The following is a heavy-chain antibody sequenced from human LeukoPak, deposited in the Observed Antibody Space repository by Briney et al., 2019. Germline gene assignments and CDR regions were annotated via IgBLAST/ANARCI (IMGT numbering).Heavy chain of an antibody. D-gene: IGHD6-6*01. CDR1: GFTFSSYW. J-gene: IGHJ1*01. CDR2: INTDGSST. CDR3: ARGSSSSEYFQH. V-gene: IGHV3-74*01. Sequence: GGSLRLSCAASGFTFSSYWMHWVRQAPGKGLVWVSRINTDGSSTSYADSVKGRFTISRDNVKNTLYLQMNSLRAEDTAVYYCARGSSSSEYFQHWGQGTLVTVSS.